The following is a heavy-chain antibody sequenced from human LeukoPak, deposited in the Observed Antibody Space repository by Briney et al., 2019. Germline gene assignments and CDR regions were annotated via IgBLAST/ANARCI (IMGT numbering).Heavy chain of an antibody. Sequence: PSQTLSLTCTVSGGSISSGVYYWSWIRQHPGKGLEWIGYIYYSGSTYYNPSLKSRVTISVDTSKNRFSLKLSSVTAADTAVYYCTRYCSSTSCRGLDYWGQGTLVTVSS. CDR3: TRYCSSTSCRGLDY. V-gene: IGHV4-31*03. CDR1: GGSISSGVYY. J-gene: IGHJ4*02. CDR2: IYYSGST. D-gene: IGHD2-2*01.